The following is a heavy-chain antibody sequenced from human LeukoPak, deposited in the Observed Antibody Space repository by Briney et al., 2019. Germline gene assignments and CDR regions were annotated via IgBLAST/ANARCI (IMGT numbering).Heavy chain of an antibody. J-gene: IGHJ6*04. CDR3: ARDGTYYYGSGSYPNYYYYGMDV. CDR1: GGSISSYY. D-gene: IGHD3-10*01. CDR2: IYYSGST. V-gene: IGHV4-59*01. Sequence: SETLSLTCTVSGGSISSYYWSWIRQPPGKGLEWIGYIYYSGSTNYDPSLKSRVTISVDTFKNQFSLKLSSVTAADTAVYYCARDGTYYYGSGSYPNYYYYGMDVWGKGTTVTVSS.